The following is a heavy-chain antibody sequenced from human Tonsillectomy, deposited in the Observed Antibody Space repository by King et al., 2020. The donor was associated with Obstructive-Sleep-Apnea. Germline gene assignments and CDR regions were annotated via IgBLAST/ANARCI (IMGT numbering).Heavy chain of an antibody. V-gene: IGHV3-15*02. CDR3: AASMTAGAFDV. J-gene: IGHJ3*01. CDR2: IKSKSSGGTT. CDR1: GITVTEAW. D-gene: IGHD2/OR15-2a*01. Sequence: VQLVESGGALVKPGGSLRLSCAVSGITVTEAWMGWVRQAPGKGLEWVGRIKSKSSGGTTDFAAPGRGRFTISRDESKDTLYLQMDSLNTEDTAVYMCAASMTAGAFDVWGPGTMVIVSS.